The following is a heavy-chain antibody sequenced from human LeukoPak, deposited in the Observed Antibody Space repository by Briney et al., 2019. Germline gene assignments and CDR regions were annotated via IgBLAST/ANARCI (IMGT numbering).Heavy chain of an antibody. CDR2: IYSGGST. V-gene: IGHV3-53*01. D-gene: IGHD1-7*01. CDR1: GFTVSSNY. Sequence: PGGSPRLSCAASGFTVSSNYMSWVRQAPGKGLEWVSVIYSGGSTYYADSVKGRFTISRDNSKNTLYLQMNSLRAEDTAVYYCARGPKITGTTLYYYYYMDVWGKGTTVTVSS. J-gene: IGHJ6*03. CDR3: ARGPKITGTTLYYYYYMDV.